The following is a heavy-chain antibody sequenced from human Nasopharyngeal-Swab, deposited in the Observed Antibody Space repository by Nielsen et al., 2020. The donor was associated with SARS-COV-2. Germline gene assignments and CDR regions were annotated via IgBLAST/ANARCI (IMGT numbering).Heavy chain of an antibody. D-gene: IGHD6-6*01. CDR3: ARDSSTDLAARPDWFDP. J-gene: IGHJ5*02. CDR2: ISSSGSTI. V-gene: IGHV3-48*03. CDR1: GFTFSSYE. Sequence: GGSLRLSCAASGFTFSSYEMNWVRQAPGKGLEWVSYISSSGSTIYYADSVKGRFTISRDNAKNSLYLQMNSLRAEDTAVYYCARDSSTDLAARPDWFDPWGQGTLVTVSS.